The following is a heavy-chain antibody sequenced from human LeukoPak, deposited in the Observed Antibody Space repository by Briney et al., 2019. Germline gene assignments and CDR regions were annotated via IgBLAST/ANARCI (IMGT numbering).Heavy chain of an antibody. V-gene: IGHV4-59*08. Sequence: PSETLSLTCTVSGDSISSFYWSWIRQPPGKGLEWIGHIYYSGSTDYNPSLKSRVTISVDTSKNQFSLKLNSVTAADTAVYYCARHYGPWGQGTLVTVSS. CDR3: ARHYGP. D-gene: IGHD3-16*01. J-gene: IGHJ5*02. CDR1: GDSISSFY. CDR2: IYYSGST.